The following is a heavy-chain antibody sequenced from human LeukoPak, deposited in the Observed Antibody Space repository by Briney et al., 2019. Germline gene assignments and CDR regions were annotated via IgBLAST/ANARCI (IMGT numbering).Heavy chain of an antibody. Sequence: GGSLRLSCAASGFTFSRYEMNWVRQAPGKGLAWVSYISSSSSSISYAGSVKGRFTISRDNAKNSLFLQMNSLRAEDTAVYYCARRYCSTTSCLFDYWGQGTLVTVSS. CDR1: GFTFSRYE. D-gene: IGHD2-2*01. V-gene: IGHV3-48*03. CDR2: ISSSSSSI. J-gene: IGHJ4*02. CDR3: ARRYCSTTSCLFDY.